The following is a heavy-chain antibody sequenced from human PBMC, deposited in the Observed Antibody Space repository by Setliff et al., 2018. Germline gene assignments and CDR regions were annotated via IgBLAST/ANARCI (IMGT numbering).Heavy chain of an antibody. D-gene: IGHD4-4*01. J-gene: IGHJ6*03. Sequence: LRLSCATSGFTFSSYAMSWVRQAPGKGLEWVSAMSASVTSTYHADSVKGRFTISGDNSKNTLYLQMNSRRAEDTAVYFCARASRFGTTVYRSYYYMDVWGKGTTVTVSS. CDR3: ARASRFGTTVYRSYYYMDV. CDR2: MSASVTST. V-gene: IGHV3-23*01. CDR1: GFTFSSYA.